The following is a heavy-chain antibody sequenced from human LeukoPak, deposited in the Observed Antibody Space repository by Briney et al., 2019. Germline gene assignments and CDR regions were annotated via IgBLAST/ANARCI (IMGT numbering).Heavy chain of an antibody. CDR2: IRYHGSNK. CDR3: ARDLYYYDSSGYYAYYYYYGMDV. V-gene: IGHV3-33*01. Sequence: GASLSLYCAASGFPFSCYLMHWVRHAPGKGLDSVSVIRYHGSNKYYADSVKGRFTISRHNSKNTLYLQMNSLRAEDTAVYYCARDLYYYDSSGYYAYYYYYGMDVWGQGTTVTVSS. CDR1: GFPFSCYL. J-gene: IGHJ6*02. D-gene: IGHD3-22*01.